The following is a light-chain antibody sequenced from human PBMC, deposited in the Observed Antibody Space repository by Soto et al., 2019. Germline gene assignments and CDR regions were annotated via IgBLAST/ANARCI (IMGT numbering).Light chain of an antibody. CDR3: LQESNYPWT. Sequence: AIQMTQSPSSLYASVGERVTITCRASQGIRSDLGWYQHKPGRAPKLLIFAASNLQSGVPSRFSGSRSGTDFTLTISSLQPEDFATYYCLQESNYPWTFCQGTKVEVK. V-gene: IGKV1-6*01. J-gene: IGKJ1*01. CDR2: AAS. CDR1: QGIRSD.